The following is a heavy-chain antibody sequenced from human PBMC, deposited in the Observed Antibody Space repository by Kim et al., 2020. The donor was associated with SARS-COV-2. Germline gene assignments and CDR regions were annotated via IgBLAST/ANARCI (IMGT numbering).Heavy chain of an antibody. V-gene: IGHV3-7*03. Sequence: VKFYADSVKGRTTISRDNAKNALYLEMDTLRVECTAVYYCANSIGYAFDYWGQGTKVTVSS. CDR2: VK. J-gene: IGHJ4*02. CDR3: ANSIGYAFDY. D-gene: IGHD2-15*01.